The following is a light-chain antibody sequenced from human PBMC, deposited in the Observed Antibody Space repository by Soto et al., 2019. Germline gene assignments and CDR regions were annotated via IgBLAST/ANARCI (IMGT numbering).Light chain of an antibody. J-gene: IGKJ1*01. CDR2: DAS. Sequence: IHMPQSPSTLSRSVGDRLTITCRASQSISSWLAWYQQKPGKAPKLLIYDASSLESGVPSRFSGSGSGTEFTLTISSLQPDDFATYYCQQYNSYSTFGQGTKVDI. CDR3: QQYNSYST. V-gene: IGKV1-5*01. CDR1: QSISSW.